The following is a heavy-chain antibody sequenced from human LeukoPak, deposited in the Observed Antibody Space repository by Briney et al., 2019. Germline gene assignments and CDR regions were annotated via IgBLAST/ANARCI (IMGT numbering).Heavy chain of an antibody. CDR3: ARDFHYDSSGYYGY. CDR1: GFTFSDYY. CDR2: ISSSGSTI. D-gene: IGHD3-22*01. V-gene: IGHV3-11*01. J-gene: IGHJ4*02. Sequence: GGSLRLSCAASGFTFSDYYMSWIRQAPGKGLEWVSYISSSGSTIYYADSVKGRFTISRDNAKNSLYLQMNSLGAEDTAVYYCARDFHYDSSGYYGYWGQGTLVTVSS.